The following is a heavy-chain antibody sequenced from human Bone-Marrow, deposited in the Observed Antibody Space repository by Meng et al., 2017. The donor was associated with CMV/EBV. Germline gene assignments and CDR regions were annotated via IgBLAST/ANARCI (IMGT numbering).Heavy chain of an antibody. Sequence: GESLKISCAASGFTVSSNYMSWVRQAPGKGLEWVSVIYSGGSTYYADSVKGRFTISRDNSKNTLYLQMNSLRAEDTAVYYCIRGSSGGAYYGLDVWGQGTTVTVSS. CDR2: IYSGGST. CDR3: IRGSSGGAYYGLDV. J-gene: IGHJ6*02. CDR1: GFTVSSNY. D-gene: IGHD6-19*01. V-gene: IGHV3-53*01.